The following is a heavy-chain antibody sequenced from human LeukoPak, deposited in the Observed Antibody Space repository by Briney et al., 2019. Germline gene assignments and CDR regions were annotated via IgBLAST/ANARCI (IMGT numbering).Heavy chain of an antibody. J-gene: IGHJ5*02. CDR1: GGTFSSYA. CDR2: IIPIFGTA. Sequence: GASVKVSCKASGGTFSSYAISWVRQAPGQGLEWMGGIIPIFGTANYAQKFQGRVTITADESTSTAYMELSSLRSEDTAVYYCARDFWSGSFFDPWGQGTLVTVSS. V-gene: IGHV1-69*01. CDR3: ARDFWSGSFFDP. D-gene: IGHD3-3*01.